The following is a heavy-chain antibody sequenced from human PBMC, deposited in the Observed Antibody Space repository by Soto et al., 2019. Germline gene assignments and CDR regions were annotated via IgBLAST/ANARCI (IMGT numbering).Heavy chain of an antibody. J-gene: IGHJ6*02. CDR3: ASGPGWEPGISTFYAMGV. CDR2: INPSGGST. CDR1: GYTFTSYD. D-gene: IGHD1-26*01. V-gene: IGHV1-46*01. Sequence: ASVKVSCKASGYTFTSYDMHWVRQAPGQRLEWMGIINPSGGSTSYAQKFQGRVTMTRDTSTSTVYMELSSLRSDDTAVYFCASGPGWEPGISTFYAMGVWGQRPTVTVSS.